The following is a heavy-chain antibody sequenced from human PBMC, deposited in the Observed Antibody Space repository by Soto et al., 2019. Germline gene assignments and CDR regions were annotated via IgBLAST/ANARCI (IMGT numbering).Heavy chain of an antibody. CDR2: ISYDGSNK. CDR1: GFTFSSYA. D-gene: IGHD4-17*01. V-gene: IGHV3-30-3*01. CDR3: ARDPYDYGDDDFYGMDV. Sequence: QVQLVESGGGVVQPGRSLRLSCAASGFTFSSYAMHWVRQAPGKGLEMVAVISYDGSNKYYADSVKGRFTISRDTSKNTLYLEINSLRAENTAVYYCARDPYDYGDDDFYGMDVWGQGTTVTVSS. J-gene: IGHJ6*02.